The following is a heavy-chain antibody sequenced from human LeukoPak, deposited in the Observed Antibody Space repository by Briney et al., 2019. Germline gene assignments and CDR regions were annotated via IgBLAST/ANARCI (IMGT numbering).Heavy chain of an antibody. V-gene: IGHV3-30*04. CDR3: AKDRRYSSGWYGSWYFDL. J-gene: IGHJ2*01. D-gene: IGHD6-19*01. CDR1: GFTFSSYA. CDR2: ISYDGSNK. Sequence: GGSLRLSCAASGFTFSSYAMHWVRQAPGKGLEWVAVISYDGSNKYYADSVKGRFTISRDNSKNTLYLQMNSLRAEDTAVYYCAKDRRYSSGWYGSWYFDLWGRGTLVTVSS.